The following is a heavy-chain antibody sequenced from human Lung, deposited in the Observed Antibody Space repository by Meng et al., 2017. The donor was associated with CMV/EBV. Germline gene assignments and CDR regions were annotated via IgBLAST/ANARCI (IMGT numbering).Heavy chain of an antibody. V-gene: IGHV4-39*07. CDR3: ARGAYYDSSGYDDWFDP. CDR2: IYYSGST. J-gene: IGHJ5*02. CDR1: GGSISSSSYY. Sequence: SETLSLXXTVSGGSISSSSYYWGWIRQPPGKGLEWIGSIYYSGSTYYNPSLKSRVTISVDTSKNQFSLKLSSVTAADTAVYYCARGAYYDSSGYDDWFDPWGQVTXVTGAS. D-gene: IGHD3-22*01.